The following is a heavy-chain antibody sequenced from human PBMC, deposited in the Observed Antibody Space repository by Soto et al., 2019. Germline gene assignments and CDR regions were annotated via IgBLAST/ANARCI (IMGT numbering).Heavy chain of an antibody. CDR1: GYTFTSYA. CDR3: ARTSITMVRGRVKNWFDT. J-gene: IGHJ5*02. Sequence: QVQLVQSGSELKKPGASVKVSCKASGYTFTSYAMNWVRQAPGQGLEWMGWINTNTGNPTYAQGFTGWFVFSLDTSVSTAYLQICILKAEDTAVYYCARTSITMVRGRVKNWFDTWGQGTLVTVSS. D-gene: IGHD3-10*01. CDR2: INTNTGNP. V-gene: IGHV7-4-1*01.